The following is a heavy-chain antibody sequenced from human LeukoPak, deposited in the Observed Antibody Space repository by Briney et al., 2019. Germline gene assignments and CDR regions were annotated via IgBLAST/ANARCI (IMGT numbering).Heavy chain of an antibody. CDR2: IYHSGST. CDR1: GYSISSGYY. D-gene: IGHD6-13*01. Sequence: SETLSLTCTVSGYSISSGYYWGWIRQPPGKGLEWIGSIYHSGSTYYNPSLKSRVTISVDTSKNQFSLKLSSVTAADTAVYYCARVYSSSWRVFDYWGQGTLVTVSS. J-gene: IGHJ4*02. V-gene: IGHV4-38-2*02. CDR3: ARVYSSSWRVFDY.